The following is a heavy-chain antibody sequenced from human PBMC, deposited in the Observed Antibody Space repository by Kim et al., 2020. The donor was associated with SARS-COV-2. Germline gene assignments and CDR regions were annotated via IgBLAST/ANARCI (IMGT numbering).Heavy chain of an antibody. J-gene: IGHJ6*02. Sequence: SLKRRVTISVDTSKNQCSLKLSSVTAADTAVYYCARGATVITYYYYGMDVWGQGTTVTVSS. CDR3: ARGATVITYYYYGMDV. D-gene: IGHD4-17*01. V-gene: IGHV4-34*13.